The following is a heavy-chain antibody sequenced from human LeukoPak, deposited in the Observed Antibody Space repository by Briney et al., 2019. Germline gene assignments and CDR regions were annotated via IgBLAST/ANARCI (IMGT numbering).Heavy chain of an antibody. V-gene: IGHV1-2*02. CDR3: ARDFFADMTTGGPFDY. Sequence: AASVKVSCKASGYTFSSYYMHWARQAPGQGLEWMGWINPNSGGTNYAQKFQGRVTMTRDTSISTAYMELSRLRSDDTAVYYCARDFFADMTTGGPFDYWGQGTLVTVSS. J-gene: IGHJ4*02. CDR2: INPNSGGT. CDR1: GYTFSSYY. D-gene: IGHD4-11*01.